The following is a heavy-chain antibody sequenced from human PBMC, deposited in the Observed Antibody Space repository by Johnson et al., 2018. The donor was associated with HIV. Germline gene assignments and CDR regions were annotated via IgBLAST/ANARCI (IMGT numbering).Heavy chain of an antibody. D-gene: IGHD5-18*01. V-gene: IGHV3-30-3*01. CDR2: ISYDGSNK. CDR3: ARDLVDTAMDDAFDI. Sequence: QVQLVESGGGVGQPGRSLKVPCAASGFTFISYDTQWVRQAPGKGLEWVAVISYDGSNKYYADSVKGRFTISRDNSKNTLYLQMNSLRAEDTAVYYCARDLVDTAMDDAFDIWGRGTIVTISS. CDR1: GFTFISYD. J-gene: IGHJ3*02.